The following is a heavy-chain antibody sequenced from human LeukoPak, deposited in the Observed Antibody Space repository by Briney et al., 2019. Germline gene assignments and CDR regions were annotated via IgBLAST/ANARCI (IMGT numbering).Heavy chain of an antibody. J-gene: IGHJ3*02. CDR1: GGTFSSYA. CDR3: ARGRGHYDSSGYYYEGDAFDI. CDR2: INPNSGGT. Sequence: GASVKVSCKASGGTFSSYAISWVRQAPGQGLEWMGWINPNSGGTNYAQKFQGRVTMTRDTSISTAYMELSRLRSDDTAVYYCARGRGHYDSSGYYYEGDAFDIWGQGTMVTVSS. D-gene: IGHD3-22*01. V-gene: IGHV1-2*02.